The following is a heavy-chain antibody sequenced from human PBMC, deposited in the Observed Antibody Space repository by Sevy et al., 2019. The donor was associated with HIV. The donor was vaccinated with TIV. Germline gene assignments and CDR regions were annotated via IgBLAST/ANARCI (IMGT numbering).Heavy chain of an antibody. V-gene: IGHV1-24*01. Sequence: ASVKVSCKVSGSTLTQLSIHWVRQAPGKGLEWMGSFDPEDGETVYAQRFQGRVTMTEDTSTDTAYMRLSSLRSEDTAVYHSATTKDYYESSGSPFDYWGQGTLVTVSS. J-gene: IGHJ4*02. CDR3: ATTKDYYESSGSPFDY. D-gene: IGHD3-22*01. CDR2: FDPEDGET. CDR1: GSTLTQLS.